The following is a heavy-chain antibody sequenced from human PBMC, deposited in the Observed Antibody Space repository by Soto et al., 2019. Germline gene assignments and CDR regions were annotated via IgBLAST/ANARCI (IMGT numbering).Heavy chain of an antibody. J-gene: IGHJ4*02. CDR3: ARAGDSSGRNPSPNDHKFDY. CDR2: IYHSGST. Sequence: SETLSLTCTVSGGSISSSSYYWGWIRQPPGKGLEWIGYIYHSGSTYYNPSLKSRVTISVDTSKNQFSLKLSSVTAADTAVYYCARAGDSSGRNPSPNDHKFDYWGQGTLVTVSS. D-gene: IGHD3-22*01. V-gene: IGHV4-39*07. CDR1: GGSISSSSYY.